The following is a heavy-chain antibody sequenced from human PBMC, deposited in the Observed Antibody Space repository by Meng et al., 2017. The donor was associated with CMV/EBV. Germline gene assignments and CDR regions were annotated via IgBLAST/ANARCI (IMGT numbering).Heavy chain of an antibody. CDR2: IRSKANSYAT. V-gene: IGHV3-73*01. Sequence: GESLKIPCAASGFTFSGPAIHWVRQASGKGLEWVGRIRSKANSYATAYAASVKGRFTISRDDSKNTAYLQMNSLKTEDTAVYYCTRIGGVGDPCWGQGTLVTVSS. J-gene: IGHJ4*02. D-gene: IGHD3-10*01. CDR3: TRIGGVGDPC. CDR1: GFTFSGPA.